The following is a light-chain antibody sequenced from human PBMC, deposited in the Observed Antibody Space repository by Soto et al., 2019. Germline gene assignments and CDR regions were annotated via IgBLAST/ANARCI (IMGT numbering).Light chain of an antibody. Sequence: IQLTQSPSSLSASVGDRVTITCRASQGISSYLAWYQQKPGKAPKLLISGASALQSGVPSRFSGSGSGTEFTLSITSLQPDDFATYYCQQCFWHWTFGQGTKVGIK. CDR3: QQCFWHWT. CDR2: GAS. J-gene: IGKJ1*01. CDR1: QGISSY. V-gene: IGKV1-9*01.